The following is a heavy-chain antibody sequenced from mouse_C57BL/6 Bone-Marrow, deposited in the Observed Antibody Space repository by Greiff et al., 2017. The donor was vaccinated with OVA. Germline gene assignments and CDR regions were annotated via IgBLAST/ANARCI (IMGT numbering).Heavy chain of an antibody. CDR1: GYTFPSYW. D-gene: IGHD1-1*01. Sequence: QVQLQQPGAELVKPGASVKLSCTASGYTFPSYWMHWVKQRPGQGLEWIGMIPPNRGSTTYHETFKSKATLTVDNSSSTAYMQLSSLTSEDSAVYYCARCPYYYGSRYFDVWGTGTTVTVSS. J-gene: IGHJ1*03. CDR3: ARCPYYYGSRYFDV. V-gene: IGHV1-64*01. CDR2: IPPNRGST.